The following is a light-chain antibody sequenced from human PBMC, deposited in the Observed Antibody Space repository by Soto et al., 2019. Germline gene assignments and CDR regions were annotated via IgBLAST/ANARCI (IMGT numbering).Light chain of an antibody. J-gene: IGLJ2*01. CDR3: HVSDYSEVI. CDR1: NIESKG. CDR2: DDT. V-gene: IGLV3-21*02. Sequence: SYELTLPHSVSAAPGQTARITCGGINIESKGVHWYQQKPGQAPLLVLYDDTDRPSGIPERFPGSNSGNTATLIISRVEAGDEADYYGHVSDYSEVIFSAGTNHTVL.